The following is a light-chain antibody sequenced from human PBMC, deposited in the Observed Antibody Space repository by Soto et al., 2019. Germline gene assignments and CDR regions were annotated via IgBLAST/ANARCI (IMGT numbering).Light chain of an antibody. CDR2: EVS. J-gene: IGLJ1*01. CDR1: RTDVGGYNF. V-gene: IGLV2-14*01. CDR3: RSYVSSKTYV. Sequence: QSALAQPASVSGSPGQSITISCTGTRTDVGGYNFVSWYQQHPGKAPKLIIYEVSNRPSGVSNRFSGSKSDNTASLTISGLQAEDEADYYCRSYVSSKTYVFGTGTKVTVL.